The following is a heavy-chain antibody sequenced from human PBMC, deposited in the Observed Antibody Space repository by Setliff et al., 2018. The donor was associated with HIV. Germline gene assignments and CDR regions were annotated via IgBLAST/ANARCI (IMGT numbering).Heavy chain of an antibody. CDR2: IYYSGGT. D-gene: IGHD6-6*01. CDR1: GGSISSHY. V-gene: IGHV4-59*11. Sequence: SETLSLTCTVSGGSISSHYWSWIRQPPGKGLEWIGYIYYSGGTNYNPSLKSRVTISVDTSKNQFSLKLSSVTAADTAVYYCARVHRRQLAHYYYYYMDVWGKGTTVTVSS. J-gene: IGHJ6*03. CDR3: ARVHRRQLAHYYYYYMDV.